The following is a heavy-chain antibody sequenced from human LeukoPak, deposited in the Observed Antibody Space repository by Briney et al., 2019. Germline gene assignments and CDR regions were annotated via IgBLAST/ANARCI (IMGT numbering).Heavy chain of an antibody. Sequence: PGGSLRLSCAASGFTFSSYEMNWVRQAPGKGLEWVSYISSSASIIFYADSVKGRFTISRDNSKNTLYLQMNSLRAEDTALYYCAKTRLGPDYWGQGTPVTVSS. CDR2: ISSSASII. CDR1: GFTFSSYE. D-gene: IGHD3-16*01. J-gene: IGHJ4*02. CDR3: AKTRLGPDY. V-gene: IGHV3-48*03.